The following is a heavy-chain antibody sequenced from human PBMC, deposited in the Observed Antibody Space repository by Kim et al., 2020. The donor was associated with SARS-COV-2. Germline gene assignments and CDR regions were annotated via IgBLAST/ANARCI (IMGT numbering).Heavy chain of an antibody. D-gene: IGHD6-25*01. J-gene: IGHJ6*02. CDR1: GFTFSSYD. Sequence: GGSLRLSCAASGFTFSSYDMHWVRQATGKGLEWVSAIGTAGDPYYPGSVKGRFTISRENAKNSLYLQMNSLRAGDTAVYYCARDKVIRVRYSSDHYYYYGMDVWGQGTPVTVSS. V-gene: IGHV3-13*05. CDR3: ARDKVIRVRYSSDHYYYYGMDV. CDR2: IGTAGDP.